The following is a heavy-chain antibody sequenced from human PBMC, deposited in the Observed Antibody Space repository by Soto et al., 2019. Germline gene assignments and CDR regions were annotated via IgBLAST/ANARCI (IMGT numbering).Heavy chain of an antibody. CDR3: ARDDGIYSGYDFYYYGMDV. CDR1: GGSISSYY. D-gene: IGHD5-12*01. V-gene: IGHV4-59*01. CDR2: IYYSGST. Sequence: SETLSLTCTVSGGSISSYYWSWILQPPGKGLEWIGYIYYSGSTNYNPSLKSRVTISVDTSKNQFSLKLSSVTAADTAVYYCARDDGIYSGYDFYYYGMDVWGQGTTVTVSS. J-gene: IGHJ6*02.